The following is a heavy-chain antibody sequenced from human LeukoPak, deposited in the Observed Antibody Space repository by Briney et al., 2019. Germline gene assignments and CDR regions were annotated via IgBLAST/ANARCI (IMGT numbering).Heavy chain of an antibody. J-gene: IGHJ4*02. D-gene: IGHD3-22*01. CDR3: ARDSSGYRRGSFDY. Sequence: SETLSLTCTVSGCSTSGYYWSWIRQSPGKGLEWIGYINYSGSTNYNPSLKSRVTISVDTSKSQFSLKLTSVTAADTAVYYCARDSSGYRRGSFDYWGQGTLVAVSS. CDR1: GCSTSGYY. V-gene: IGHV4-59*01. CDR2: INYSGST.